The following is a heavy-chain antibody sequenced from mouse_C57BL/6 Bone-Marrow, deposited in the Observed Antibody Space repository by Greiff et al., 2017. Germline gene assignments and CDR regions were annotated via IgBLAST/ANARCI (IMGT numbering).Heavy chain of an antibody. Sequence: EVMLVESGGGLVQPGGSLSLSCAASGFTFTDYYMSWVRQPPGKALEWLGFIRNKANGYTTEYSASVKGRFTISRDNSQSILYIQMNALRAEDSATYYCARYDYYGSSSLFAYWGQGTLVTVSA. D-gene: IGHD1-1*01. CDR3: ARYDYYGSSSLFAY. CDR2: IRNKANGYTT. J-gene: IGHJ3*01. CDR1: GFTFTDYY. V-gene: IGHV7-3*01.